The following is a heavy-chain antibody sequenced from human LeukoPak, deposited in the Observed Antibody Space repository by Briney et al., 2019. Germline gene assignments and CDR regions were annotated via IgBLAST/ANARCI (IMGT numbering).Heavy chain of an antibody. J-gene: IGHJ3*02. V-gene: IGHV4-59*08. CDR2: IYYSGSP. D-gene: IGHD3-10*01. CDR1: SGSIGSYY. CDR3: ARHYSDSSGDNAFDI. Sequence: SETLSLTCTVSSGSIGSYYWSWIRQPPGKGLEWIAYIYYSGSPDYNPSLKSRVTISVDTSKNQFSLKLSSVTAADTAVYYCARHYSDSSGDNAFDIWGQGTMVTVSS.